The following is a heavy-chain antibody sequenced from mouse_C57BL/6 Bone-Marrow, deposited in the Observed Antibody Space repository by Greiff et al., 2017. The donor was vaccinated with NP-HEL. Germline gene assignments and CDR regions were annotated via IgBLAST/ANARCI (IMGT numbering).Heavy chain of an antibody. J-gene: IGHJ3*01. D-gene: IGHD2-5*01. Sequence: VQLQQSGAELVKPGASVKMSCKASGYTFTSYWITWVKQRPGQGLEWIGDIYPGSGSTNYNEKFKSKATLTVDTSSSTAYMQLSSLTSEDSAVYYCARWSNYPAWFAYWGQGTLVTVSA. CDR3: ARWSNYPAWFAY. CDR1: GYTFTSYW. V-gene: IGHV1-55*01. CDR2: IYPGSGST.